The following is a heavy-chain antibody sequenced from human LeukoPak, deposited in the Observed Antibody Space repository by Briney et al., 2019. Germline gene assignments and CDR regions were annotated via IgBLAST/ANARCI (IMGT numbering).Heavy chain of an antibody. CDR1: GFTFSSHA. CDR2: MSYDGSKI. D-gene: IGHD1-1*01. CDR3: ARDWNLDV. V-gene: IGHV3-30-3*01. Sequence: PGRSLTLSCAASGFTFSSHALHWVRQAPGKGLEWVAFMSYDGSKIYYADSVKGRFTISRDNSKNTLYLQMNSLKAEDTVVYSCARDWNLDVWGQGTTVTVSS. J-gene: IGHJ6*02.